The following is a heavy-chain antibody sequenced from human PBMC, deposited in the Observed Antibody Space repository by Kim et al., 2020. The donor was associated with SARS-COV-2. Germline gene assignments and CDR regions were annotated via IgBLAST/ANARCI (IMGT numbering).Heavy chain of an antibody. CDR1: GGSISSGDYY. J-gene: IGHJ6*02. Sequence: SETLSLTCTVSGGSISSGDYYWSWIRQPPGKGLEWIGYIYYSGSTYYNPSLKSRVTISVDTSKNQFSLKLSSVTAADTAVYYCARDHGDYRYGMDVWGQGTTVTVSS. CDR2: IYYSGST. V-gene: IGHV4-30-4*01. D-gene: IGHD4-17*01. CDR3: ARDHGDYRYGMDV.